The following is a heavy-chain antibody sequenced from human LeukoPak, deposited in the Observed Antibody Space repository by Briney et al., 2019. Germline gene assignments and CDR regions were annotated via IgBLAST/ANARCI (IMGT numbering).Heavy chain of an antibody. J-gene: IGHJ5*02. CDR1: GYSINSGYY. CDR2: IYHSGST. V-gene: IGHV4-38-2*01. D-gene: IGHD6-19*01. CDR3: ARLPHLSSGWFDP. Sequence: SETLSLTCAVSGYSINSGYYWGWIRQPPGKGLEWIGNIYHSGSTYYNPSLKSRVTISVDTSKNQFSLKLSSVTAADTAVYYCARLPHLSSGWFDPWGQGTLVTVSS.